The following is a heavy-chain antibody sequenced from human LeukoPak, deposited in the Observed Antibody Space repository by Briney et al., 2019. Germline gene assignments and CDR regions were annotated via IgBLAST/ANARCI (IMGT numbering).Heavy chain of an antibody. D-gene: IGHD3-22*01. CDR2: MYVTGTT. J-gene: IGHJ6*02. CDR1: GGSISDSY. CDR3: AREIYYDSSGYSEGMDV. Sequence: SETLSLTCTVSGGSISDSYLSWIRQPAGKGLEWIGRMYVTGTTNYNPSLRSRVTMSMDTSKNQFSLRLSSVTAADTAVYYCAREIYYDSSGYSEGMDVWGQGTTVIVSS. V-gene: IGHV4-4*07.